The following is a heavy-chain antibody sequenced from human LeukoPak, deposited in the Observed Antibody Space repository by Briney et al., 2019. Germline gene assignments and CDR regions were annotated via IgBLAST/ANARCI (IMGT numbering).Heavy chain of an antibody. J-gene: IGHJ5*02. CDR3: ARMTTVTTSWFDP. CDR2: IYHSGST. V-gene: IGHV4-38-2*01. Sequence: PSETLSLTCAVSGYSISSGYYWGWIRQPPGKGLEWIGSIYHSGSTYYNPSLKSRVTISVDTSKNQFSPKLSSVTAADTAVYYCARMTTVTTSWFDPWGQGTLVTVSS. D-gene: IGHD4-17*01. CDR1: GYSISSGYY.